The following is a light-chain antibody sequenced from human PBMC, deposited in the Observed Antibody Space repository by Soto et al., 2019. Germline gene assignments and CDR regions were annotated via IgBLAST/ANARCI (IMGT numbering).Light chain of an antibody. CDR1: QSVTSSY. CDR2: AIS. J-gene: IGKJ5*01. CDR3: QHYSSSPPAIT. V-gene: IGKV3-20*01. Sequence: EIVLTQSPGTLSLSPGERATLTCRASQSVTSSYLAWSQQKSGQAPRLLIYAISSRATGIPDRFSGSGSGTDFTLTISRLEPEDFAVYYCQHYSSSPPAITFGQGTRLEIK.